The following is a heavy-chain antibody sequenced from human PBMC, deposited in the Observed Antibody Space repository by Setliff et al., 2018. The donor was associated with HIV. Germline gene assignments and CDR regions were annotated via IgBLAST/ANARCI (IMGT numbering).Heavy chain of an antibody. V-gene: IGHV2-5*02. D-gene: IGHD3-3*01. CDR2: IYWDDDK. CDR3: ARYNFRRGYWDYFDY. CDR1: GFSLTTAGVG. Sequence: GSGPTLVNPTQTLTLTCTFSGFSLTTAGVGVNWIRQPPGKSLEWLARIYWDDDKRYIPSLKSRLTITKDTSKSQVVLTMTNMDPLDTATYFCARYNFRRGYWDYFDYWGQGTQVTVSS. J-gene: IGHJ4*02.